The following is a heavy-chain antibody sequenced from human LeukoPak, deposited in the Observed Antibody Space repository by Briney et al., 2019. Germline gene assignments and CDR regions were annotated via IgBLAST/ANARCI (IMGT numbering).Heavy chain of an antibody. D-gene: IGHD3-3*01. CDR3: ARSPLRFLEWLLSSGMDV. V-gene: IGHV1-8*01. Sequence: ASVKVSCKASGYTFTSYDINWVRQATGQGLEWMGWMNPNSGNTGYAQKFQGRVTMTRNTSISTAYMELSSLRSEDTAVYYCARSPLRFLEWLLSSGMDVWGQGTTVTVSS. CDR1: GYTFTSYD. CDR2: MNPNSGNT. J-gene: IGHJ6*02.